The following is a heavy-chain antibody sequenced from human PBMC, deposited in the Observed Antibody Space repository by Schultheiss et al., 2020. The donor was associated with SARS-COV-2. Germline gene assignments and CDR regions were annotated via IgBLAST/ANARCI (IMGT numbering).Heavy chain of an antibody. J-gene: IGHJ3*02. CDR3: ASDSSGYYYVGAFDI. D-gene: IGHD3-22*01. V-gene: IGHV3-30*15. CDR1: GFTFSSYA. CDR2: ISYDGSNK. Sequence: GESLKISCAASGFTFSSYAMHWVRQAPGKGLEWVTVISYDGSNKYYADSVRGRFTISRDNSKNTLYLQMSSLRAEDTAVYYCASDSSGYYYVGAFDIWGQGTMGIVAS.